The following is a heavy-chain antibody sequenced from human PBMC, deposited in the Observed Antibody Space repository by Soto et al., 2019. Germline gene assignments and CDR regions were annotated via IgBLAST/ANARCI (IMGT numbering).Heavy chain of an antibody. D-gene: IGHD3-16*02. CDR3: ARAQARRGLSLGELSLYFDY. CDR1: GGSISSYY. J-gene: IGHJ4*02. CDR2: IYYSGST. Sequence: SETLSLTCTVSGGSISSYYWSWIRQPPGKGLEWIGYIYYSGSTNYNPSLKSRVTISVDTSKNQFSLKLSSVTAADTAVYYCARAQARRGLSLGELSLYFDYWGQGTLVTVYS. V-gene: IGHV4-59*01.